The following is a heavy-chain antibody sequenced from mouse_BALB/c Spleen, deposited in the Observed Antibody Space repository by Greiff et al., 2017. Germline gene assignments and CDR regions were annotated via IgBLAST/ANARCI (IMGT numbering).Heavy chain of an antibody. Sequence: VQLQQSGPELVKPGASVKISCKASGYTFTDYNMHWVKQSHGKSLEWIGYIYPYNGGTGYNQKFKSKATLTVDNSSSTAYMELRSLTSEDSAVYYCARGYEGAMDYWGQGTSVTVSS. CDR1: GYTFTDYN. J-gene: IGHJ4*01. CDR2: IYPYNGGT. CDR3: ARGYEGAMDY. V-gene: IGHV1S29*02. D-gene: IGHD2-3*01.